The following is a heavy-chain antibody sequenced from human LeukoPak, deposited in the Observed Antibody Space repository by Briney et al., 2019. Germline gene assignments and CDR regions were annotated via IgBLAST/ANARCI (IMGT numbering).Heavy chain of an antibody. CDR2: INHSGST. D-gene: IGHD2-2*01. CDR1: GGSFSGYY. Sequence: SETLSLTWAVYGGSFSGYYWSWIRQPPGKGLEWIGEINHSGSTNYNPSLKSRVTISVDTSKNQFSLKLSSVTAADTAVYYCARQTRYCSSTTCSDLHYYYNYYIDVWGKGTTVTISS. CDR3: ARQTRYCSSTTCSDLHYYYNYYIDV. J-gene: IGHJ6*03. V-gene: IGHV4-34*01.